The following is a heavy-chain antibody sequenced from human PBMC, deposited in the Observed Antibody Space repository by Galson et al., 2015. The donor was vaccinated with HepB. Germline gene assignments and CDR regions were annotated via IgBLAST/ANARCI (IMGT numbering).Heavy chain of an antibody. J-gene: IGHJ1*01. CDR1: GFSLSTSGVG. V-gene: IGHV2-5*02. D-gene: IGHD3-3*01. CDR3: AHRPLLERFWPAFQH. CDR2: IYWDDDK. Sequence: PALVKPTQTFTLTCTFSGFSLSTSGVGVGWIRQPPGKALEWLALIYWDDDKRYSPSLKSRLTITKDTSKNQVVLTMTNMDPVDTATYYCAHRPLLERFWPAFQHWGQGTLVTVSS.